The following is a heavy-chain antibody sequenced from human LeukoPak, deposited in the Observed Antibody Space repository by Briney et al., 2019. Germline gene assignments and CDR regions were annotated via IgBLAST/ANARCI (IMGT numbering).Heavy chain of an antibody. CDR1: GYSISSGYY. Sequence: NPSETLSLTCTVSGYSISSGYYWGWIRQPPGKGLEWIGSIYHSGSTYYNPSLKSRVTISVDTSKNQFSLKLSSVTAADTAVYYCARTLTPLRTGFDYWGQGTLVTVSS. V-gene: IGHV4-38-2*02. J-gene: IGHJ4*02. CDR3: ARTLTPLRTGFDY. D-gene: IGHD4-11*01. CDR2: IYHSGST.